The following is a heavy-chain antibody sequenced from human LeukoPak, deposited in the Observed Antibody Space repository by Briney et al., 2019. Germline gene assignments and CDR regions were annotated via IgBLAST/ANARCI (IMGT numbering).Heavy chain of an antibody. Sequence: ASVKVSCKASGYTFTNYDINWVRQTTGQGLEWMGWMNLNNGNTGYVQKFQGRVAMTSNTSISTAYIELTSLTYEDTAVYYCARDGAAAGFDYWGQGTLVTVSS. CDR1: GYTFTNYD. D-gene: IGHD6-13*01. CDR2: MNLNNGNT. V-gene: IGHV1-8*01. CDR3: ARDGAAAGFDY. J-gene: IGHJ4*02.